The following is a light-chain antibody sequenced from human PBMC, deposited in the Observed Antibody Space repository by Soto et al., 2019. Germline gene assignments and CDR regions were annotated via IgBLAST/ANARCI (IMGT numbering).Light chain of an antibody. CDR2: DAS. J-gene: IGKJ1*01. CDR1: QSISSW. V-gene: IGKV1-5*01. Sequence: DIQITQSPSTLSASVGDRVTITCRASQSISSWLAWYQQKPGKAPKLLIYDASSLESGVPSRFSGSGSGTEFTLTISSLQPDDFAASYCQQYNSYSRTFGQGTKVEIK. CDR3: QQYNSYSRT.